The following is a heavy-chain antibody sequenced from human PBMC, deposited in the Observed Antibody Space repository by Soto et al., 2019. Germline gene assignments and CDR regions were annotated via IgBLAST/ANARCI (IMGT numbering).Heavy chain of an antibody. CDR2: INAGSGNT. CDR3: ARAELPHPYYYYYGMDV. V-gene: IGHV1-3*01. D-gene: IGHD1-26*01. CDR1: GYTFTSYA. Sequence: QVQLVQSGAEVKKPGASVKVSCKASGYTFTSYAMHWVRQAPGQRLEWMGWINAGSGNTKYSQKFQGRVIMTRDTTASTTYMERSSLRSQDTAVYYCARAELPHPYYYYYGMDVWGQGTTVTVSS. J-gene: IGHJ6*02.